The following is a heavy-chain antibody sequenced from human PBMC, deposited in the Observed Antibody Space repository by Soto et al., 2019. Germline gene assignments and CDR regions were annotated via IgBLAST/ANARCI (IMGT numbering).Heavy chain of an antibody. CDR1: GFTFDDYA. D-gene: IGHD3-9*01. CDR2: ISWNSGSI. J-gene: IGHJ4*02. V-gene: IGHV3-9*01. Sequence: HPGGSLRLSCAAAGFTFDDYAMHWVRQAPGKGLEWVSGISWNSGSIGYADSVKGRFTISRDNAKSSLYLQMNSLRAEDTALYYCAKVFNPRGDFDWLLPFDYWGQGTLVTVSS. CDR3: AKVFNPRGDFDWLLPFDY.